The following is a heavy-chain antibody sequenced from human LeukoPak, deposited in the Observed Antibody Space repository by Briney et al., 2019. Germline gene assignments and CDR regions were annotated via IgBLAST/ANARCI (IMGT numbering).Heavy chain of an antibody. D-gene: IGHD1-26*01. CDR1: GGSSVSYY. J-gene: IGHJ4*02. V-gene: IGHV4-59*08. CDR2: IHYSGST. CDR3: ARRASGSYPDYFDS. Sequence: PSETLSLTCTFSGGSSVSYYWNWIRQSPGEGLEWIGYIHYSGSTKYNPSLKSRATISVDTSKNLVSLKLSSVTAGDTAVYYCARRASGSYPDYFDSWGQGTLVTVSS.